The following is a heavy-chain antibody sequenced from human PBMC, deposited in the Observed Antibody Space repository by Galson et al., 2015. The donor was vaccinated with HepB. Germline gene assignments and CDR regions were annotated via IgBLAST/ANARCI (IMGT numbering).Heavy chain of an antibody. V-gene: IGHV3-23*01. CDR1: GFRFGSYA. CDR2: ISGGGDTT. J-gene: IGHJ6*02. Sequence: SLRLSCAASGFRFGSYAMAWVRQAPGKGLEWVSGISGGGDTTYYADSVKGRFTMTRDNSKNTVYLQMNSLRVEDAAVYHCAKGAYFSSSSLYGRDVWGQGTAVTVSS. CDR3: AKGAYFSSSSLYGRDV. D-gene: IGHD6-6*01.